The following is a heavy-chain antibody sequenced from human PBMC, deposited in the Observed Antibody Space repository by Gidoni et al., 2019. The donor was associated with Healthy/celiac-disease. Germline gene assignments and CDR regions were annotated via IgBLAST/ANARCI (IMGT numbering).Heavy chain of an antibody. J-gene: IGHJ3*02. CDR3: ARDPGTMVRGAHDAFDI. CDR1: GFTVSSHY. V-gene: IGHV3-66*01. CDR2: IYSGGST. Sequence: EVPLVESGGGLVQPGGSLRLSCAASGFTVSSHYMSWVRQAQGKWLEWVSVIYSGGSTYYADSVKGRFTIARDNSKNTLYLQMNSLRAEDTAVYYCARDPGTMVRGAHDAFDIWGQGTMVTVSS. D-gene: IGHD3-10*01.